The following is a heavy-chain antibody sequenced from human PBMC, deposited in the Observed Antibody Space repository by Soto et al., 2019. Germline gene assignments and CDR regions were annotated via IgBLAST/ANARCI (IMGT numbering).Heavy chain of an antibody. CDR3: ASVDEGRDYWSGNPYYYGMDV. CDR2: INQDGSEK. J-gene: IGHJ6*02. V-gene: IGHV3-7*01. D-gene: IGHD3-3*01. Sequence: PGGSLRLSCVASGFTFSRSWLSWVRQAPEKGLEWLANINQDGSEKYYVDSAKGRFTISRDNAKKSLYLQVNSLRVDDTAVYYCASVDEGRDYWSGNPYYYGMDVWGQGTTVTVSS. CDR1: GFTFSRSW.